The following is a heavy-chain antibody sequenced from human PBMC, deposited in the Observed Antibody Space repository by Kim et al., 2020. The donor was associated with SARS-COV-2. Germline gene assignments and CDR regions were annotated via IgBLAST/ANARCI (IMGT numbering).Heavy chain of an antibody. J-gene: IGHJ4*02. V-gene: IGHV3-23*01. CDR2: ITGSGGST. CDR1: GFTFSSYA. D-gene: IGHD6-19*01. Sequence: GGSLRLSCAASGFTFSSYAMSWVRQAPGKGLEWVSAITGSGGSTYYADSVKGRFTISRDNSKNTLYLQMNSLRAEDTAVYYCAKARGDSSGWGRSCDYWGQGTLVTVSS. CDR3: AKARGDSSGWGRSCDY.